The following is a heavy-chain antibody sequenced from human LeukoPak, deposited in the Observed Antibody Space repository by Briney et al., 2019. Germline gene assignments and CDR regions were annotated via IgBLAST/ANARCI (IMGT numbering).Heavy chain of an antibody. J-gene: IGHJ4*02. Sequence: GGSLRLSCAASGFTFSSYAMSWVRQAPGKGLEWVSAISGSGGSTYYADSVKGWFTISRDNSKNTLYLQMNSLRAEDTAVYYCAKAYNWNYYYFDYWGQGTLVTVSS. D-gene: IGHD1-7*01. CDR3: AKAYNWNYYYFDY. CDR2: ISGSGGST. V-gene: IGHV3-23*01. CDR1: GFTFSSYA.